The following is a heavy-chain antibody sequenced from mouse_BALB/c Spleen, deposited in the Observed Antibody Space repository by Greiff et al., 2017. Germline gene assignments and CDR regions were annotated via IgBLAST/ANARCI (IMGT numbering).Heavy chain of an antibody. D-gene: IGHD1-1*01. CDR3: ARLPYYGSSPWYFDV. CDR1: GFTFSSYT. J-gene: IGHJ1*01. V-gene: IGHV5-12-2*01. Sequence: EVMLVESGGGLVQPGGSLKLSCAASGFTFSSYTMSWVRQTPEKRLEWVAYISNGGGSTYYPDTVKGRFTISRDNAKNTLYLQMSSLKSEDTAMYYCARLPYYGSSPWYFDVWGAGTTVTVSS. CDR2: ISNGGGST.